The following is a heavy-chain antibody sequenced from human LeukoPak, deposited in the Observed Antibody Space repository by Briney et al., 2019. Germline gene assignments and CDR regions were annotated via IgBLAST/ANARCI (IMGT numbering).Heavy chain of an antibody. Sequence: SETLSLTCTVSGGSISSYYWSWIRQPPGKGLEWIGYIYYSGSTNYNPSLKSRVTISVDTSKNQFSLKLSSVTAADTAVYYCARSSSTSPPAYWGQGTLVTVSS. D-gene: IGHD2-2*01. CDR3: ARSSSTSPPAY. J-gene: IGHJ4*02. CDR2: IYYSGST. V-gene: IGHV4-59*08. CDR1: GGSISSYY.